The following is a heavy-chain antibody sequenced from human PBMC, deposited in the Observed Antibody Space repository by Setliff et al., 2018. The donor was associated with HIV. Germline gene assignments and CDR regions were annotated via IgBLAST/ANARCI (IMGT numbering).Heavy chain of an antibody. Sequence: GESLKISCAASGFTFSNAWMSWVRQAPGKGLEWVGRIKSKTDGGTTDYAAPVKGRFTISRDDSKNTLYLQMNSLKTEDTAVYYCTIDLDILTGPRSYDAFDIWGQGTMVTVSS. J-gene: IGHJ3*02. V-gene: IGHV3-15*01. CDR3: TIDLDILTGPRSYDAFDI. CDR2: IKSKTDGGTT. D-gene: IGHD3-9*01. CDR1: GFTFSNAW.